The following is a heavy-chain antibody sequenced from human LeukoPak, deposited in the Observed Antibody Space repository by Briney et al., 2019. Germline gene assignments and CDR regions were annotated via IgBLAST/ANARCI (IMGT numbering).Heavy chain of an antibody. CDR2: IYYSGST. Sequence: SETLSLTCTVSGGSISSGGYYWSWIRQHPGKGLEWIGYIYYSGSTYYNPSLKSRVTISVDTSKRHFSLNLSSVTAADTAVYYCAAAAPYTSVFNYWGRGTLVTVSS. J-gene: IGHJ4*02. CDR1: GGSISSGGYY. V-gene: IGHV4-31*03. D-gene: IGHD3-16*01. CDR3: AAAAPYTSVFNY.